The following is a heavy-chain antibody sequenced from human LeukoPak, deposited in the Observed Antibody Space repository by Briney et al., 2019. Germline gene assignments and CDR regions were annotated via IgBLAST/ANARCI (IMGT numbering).Heavy chain of an antibody. D-gene: IGHD3-10*01. CDR3: ARQGYYYGSGSYQYFFDY. V-gene: IGHV5-10-1*01. CDR2: IDVVDSFT. J-gene: IGHJ4*02. Sequence: GEPLRISCKDSGDSFTSYWISWVRQMPGKGLEWMGRIDVVDSFTNYSPSFQGHVTISADKSISTAYLQWSSLKASDTAMYYCARQGYYYGSGSYQYFFDYWGQRTLVTV. CDR1: GDSFTSYW.